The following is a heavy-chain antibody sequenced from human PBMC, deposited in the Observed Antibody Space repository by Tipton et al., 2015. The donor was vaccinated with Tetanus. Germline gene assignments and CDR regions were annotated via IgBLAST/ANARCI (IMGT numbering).Heavy chain of an antibody. J-gene: IGHJ4*02. CDR3: AKAAVFDY. D-gene: IGHD6-13*01. CDR2: ISYDGSNK. Sequence: SLRLSCAASGFTFSSYGMHWVRQAPGKGLEWVAVISYDGSNKYYADSVKGRFTISRDNSKNTLYLQMNSLRAEDTAVYYCAKAAVFDYWGQGTLVTVSS. V-gene: IGHV3-30*18. CDR1: GFTFSSYG.